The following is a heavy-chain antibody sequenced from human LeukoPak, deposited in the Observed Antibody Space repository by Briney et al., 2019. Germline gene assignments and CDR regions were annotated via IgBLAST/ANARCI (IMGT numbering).Heavy chain of an antibody. CDR2: IYRGGST. CDR3: TLRGSGSHYEGASVY. J-gene: IGHJ4*02. D-gene: IGHD3-10*01. V-gene: IGHV3-66*01. CDR1: GLNVTNDC. Sequence: GGSLRLSCAASGLNVTNDCMTWVRQAPGKGLEGVSVIYRGGSTYYADSVQGRFTISRDISNNTLYLQMNSLRADDTAVYYCTLRGSGSHYEGASVYWGQGTLVTVSS.